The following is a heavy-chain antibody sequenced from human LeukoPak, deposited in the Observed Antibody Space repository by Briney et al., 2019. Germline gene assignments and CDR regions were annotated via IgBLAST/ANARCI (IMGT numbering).Heavy chain of an antibody. J-gene: IGHJ4*02. CDR2: ISYDGTNK. D-gene: IGHD5-12*01. CDR1: GFTFSAYG. Sequence: GRSLRLSCAASGFTFSAYGMHWVRQAPGKGLEWVAIISYDGTNKYYADSVKGRFTISRDNSKNTLYLQMNSLRAEDTAVYYCAGGYRAYDYLDYWGQGTLVTVSS. CDR3: AGGYRAYDYLDY. V-gene: IGHV3-30*03.